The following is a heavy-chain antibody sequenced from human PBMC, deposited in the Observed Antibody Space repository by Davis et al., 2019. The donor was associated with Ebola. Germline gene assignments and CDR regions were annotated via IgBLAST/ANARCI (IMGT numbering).Heavy chain of an antibody. V-gene: IGHV3-23*05. Sequence: PGGSLKLSCAASGFTFSGFAMGWVRQAPGKGLEWVSGINTSGSNTYYAGSVKGRFTISRDNSKSTLYLQMNSLRVEDTAVYYCAKRGSSWRSSDYWGQGTLVTVSS. CDR2: INTSGSNT. CDR1: GFTFSGFA. D-gene: IGHD6-13*01. CDR3: AKRGSSWRSSDY. J-gene: IGHJ4*02.